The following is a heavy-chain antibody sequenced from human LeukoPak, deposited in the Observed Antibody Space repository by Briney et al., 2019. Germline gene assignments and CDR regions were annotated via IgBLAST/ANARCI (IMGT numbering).Heavy chain of an antibody. J-gene: IGHJ4*02. D-gene: IGHD3-3*01. CDR1: GYTLTELS. CDR3: ATRGTYYDFWSGYFPLPY. Sequence: GASVKVSCKVSGYTLTELSMHWVRQAPGKGLEWMGGFDPEDGETIYAQKFQGRVTMTEDTSTDTAYMELSSLRSEDTAVYYCATRGTYYDFWSGYFPLPYWGQGTLVTVSS. CDR2: FDPEDGET. V-gene: IGHV1-24*01.